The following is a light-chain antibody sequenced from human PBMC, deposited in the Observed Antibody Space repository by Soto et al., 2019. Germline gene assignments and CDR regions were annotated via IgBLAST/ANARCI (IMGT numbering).Light chain of an antibody. J-gene: IGLJ1*01. V-gene: IGLV2-8*01. CDR1: RSDVAGYNF. Sequence: ALTQPPSASGSPGQSVTISCTGTRSDVAGYNFVSWYQQHPGKAPKLIIYEVTKRPSGVPDRFSGSKSGNTASLTVSGLQAEDEAHYYCGSYAGFNNFVFGTGTKVTVL. CDR3: GSYAGFNNFV. CDR2: EVT.